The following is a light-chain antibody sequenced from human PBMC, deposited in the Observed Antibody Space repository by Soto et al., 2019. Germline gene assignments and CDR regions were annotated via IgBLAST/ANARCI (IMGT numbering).Light chain of an antibody. J-gene: IGKJ5*01. CDR1: PTIYSN. CDR2: RAS. V-gene: IGKV3-20*01. Sequence: VKTKSRATLYVYPEKMATLSCRAGPTIYSNVAWYQQRPGQAPRLLIYRASSRATGIPDRFSGGGSGTDFTLTISRLEPEDFAVYYCQQHGSSPITFGQGTRLEIK. CDR3: QQHGSSPIT.